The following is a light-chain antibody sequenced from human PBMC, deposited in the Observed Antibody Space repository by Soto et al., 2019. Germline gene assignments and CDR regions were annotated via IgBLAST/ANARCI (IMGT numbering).Light chain of an antibody. CDR1: SSDVVTYKY. V-gene: IGLV2-14*01. CDR3: CSYAGSTTRVV. CDR2: EVS. Sequence: QSVLTQPASVSGSPGQSIAISCTGTSSDVVTYKYVSWYQQHPGKAPKLRIYEVSIRPSGVSDRFSGSKSGNTASLTISGLRPEDGAYDYGCSYAGSTTRVVFGGGTKLTVL. J-gene: IGLJ2*01.